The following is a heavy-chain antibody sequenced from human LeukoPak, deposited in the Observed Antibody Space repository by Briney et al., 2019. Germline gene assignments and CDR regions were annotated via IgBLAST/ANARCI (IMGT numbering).Heavy chain of an antibody. D-gene: IGHD6-13*01. CDR1: GYSFTSYW. CDR3: ARLRAAAGIFDY. Sequence: PGGSLRLSCAASGYSFTSYWIGWVRQMPGKGLEWMGIIYPGDSDTRYSPSFQGQVTISADKSISTAYLQWSSLKASDTAMYYCARLRAAAGIFDYWGQGTLVTVSS. V-gene: IGHV5-51*01. J-gene: IGHJ4*02. CDR2: IYPGDSDT.